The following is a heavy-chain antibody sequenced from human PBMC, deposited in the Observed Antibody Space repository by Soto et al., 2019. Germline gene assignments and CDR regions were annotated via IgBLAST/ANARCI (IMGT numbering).Heavy chain of an antibody. J-gene: IGHJ6*02. V-gene: IGHV3-43*01. D-gene: IGHD3-16*01. Sequence: GGSLRLSCAASGFTFDDYTMHWVRQAPGKGLEWVSLISWDGGSTYYADSVKGRFTISRDNSKNSLYLQMNSLRTEDTALYYCALQGVSGMDVWGQGTTVTVSS. CDR1: GFTFDDYT. CDR3: ALQGVSGMDV. CDR2: ISWDGGST.